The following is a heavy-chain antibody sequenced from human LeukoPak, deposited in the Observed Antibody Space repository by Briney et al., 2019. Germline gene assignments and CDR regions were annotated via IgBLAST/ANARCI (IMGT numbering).Heavy chain of an antibody. CDR3: VKDRGVIIAAYYFDY. CDR1: GFTFSSYA. Sequence: GGSLRLSCSASGFTFSSYAMHWVRQAPGKGLEYVSAISSNGGSTYYADSVKGRFTISRDNSKNTLYLQMSSLGAEDTAVYYCVKDRGVIIAAYYFDYWGQGTLVTVSS. V-gene: IGHV3-64D*06. J-gene: IGHJ4*02. CDR2: ISSNGGST. D-gene: IGHD3-10*01.